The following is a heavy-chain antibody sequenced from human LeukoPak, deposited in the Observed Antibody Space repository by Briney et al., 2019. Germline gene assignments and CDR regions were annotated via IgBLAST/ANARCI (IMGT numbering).Heavy chain of an antibody. V-gene: IGHV4-59*01. D-gene: IGHD3-10*01. CDR2: IYYSGST. Sequence: PSETLSLTCTVSGGSISSYHWSWIRQPPGKGLEWIGYIYYSGSTNYNPSLKSRVTISVDTSKNQFSLKLSSVTAADTAVYYCARGSYYYGPSGEGKFDPWGQGTLVTVSS. J-gene: IGHJ5*02. CDR3: ARGSYYYGPSGEGKFDP. CDR1: GGSISSYH.